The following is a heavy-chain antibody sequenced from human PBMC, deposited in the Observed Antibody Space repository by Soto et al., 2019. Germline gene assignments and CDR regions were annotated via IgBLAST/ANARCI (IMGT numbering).Heavy chain of an antibody. CDR1: GFTFSSYA. J-gene: IGHJ4*02. CDR3: AKDPFLTIFGASHFDY. D-gene: IGHD3-3*01. CDR2: ISGSGGST. Sequence: GGSLRLSCAASGFTFSSYAMSWVRQAPGKGLEWVSAISGSGGSTYYADSVKGRFTISRDNSKNTLYLQMNSLRAEDTAVYYCAKDPFLTIFGASHFDYWGQGTLVTVSS. V-gene: IGHV3-23*01.